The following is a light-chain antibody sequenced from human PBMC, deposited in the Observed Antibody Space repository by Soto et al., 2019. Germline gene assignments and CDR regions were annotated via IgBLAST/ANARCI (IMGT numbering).Light chain of an antibody. CDR3: QQYGDSPFT. CDR1: QSVYINS. J-gene: IGKJ2*01. V-gene: IGKV3-20*01. CDR2: GAS. Sequence: EVVLTQSPGTLSLSPRESATLSCRASQSVYINSLAWYQHKRGRAPRLLIYGASTRATAVPDRFTGSGSGTDFALTISSLEPEDAAVYYCQQYGDSPFTFGPGTNLDIK.